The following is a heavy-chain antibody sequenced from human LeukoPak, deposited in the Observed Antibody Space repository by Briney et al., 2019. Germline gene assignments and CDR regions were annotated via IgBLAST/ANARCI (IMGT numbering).Heavy chain of an antibody. D-gene: IGHD3-10*01. J-gene: IGHJ4*02. CDR3: ASPLGGSGSYYNY. Sequence: ASVKVSCKVSGYTLTELSMHWVRQAPGKGLEWMGGFDPEDGETIYAQKFQGRVTMTRDTSISTAYMELSRLRSDDTAVYYCASPLGGSGSYYNYWGQGTLVTVSS. CDR1: GYTLTELS. CDR2: FDPEDGET. V-gene: IGHV1-24*01.